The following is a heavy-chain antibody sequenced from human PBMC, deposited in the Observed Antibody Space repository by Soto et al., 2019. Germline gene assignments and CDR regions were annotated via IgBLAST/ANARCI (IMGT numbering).Heavy chain of an antibody. V-gene: IGHV3-23*01. CDR2: ISGSGGST. Sequence: GGSLRLSCAASGFTFSSYAMSWVRQAPGKGLEWVSAISGSGGSTYYADSVKGRFTISRDNSKNTLYLQMNSLRAEDTAVYYCAKDAVRGVVYFSRGPDYYYYMDVWGKGTTVTVSS. J-gene: IGHJ6*03. CDR1: GFTFSSYA. D-gene: IGHD3-10*01. CDR3: AKDAVRGVVYFSRGPDYYYYMDV.